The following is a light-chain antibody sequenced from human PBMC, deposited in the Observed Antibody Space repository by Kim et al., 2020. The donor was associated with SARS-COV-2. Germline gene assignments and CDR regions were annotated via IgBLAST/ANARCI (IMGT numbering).Light chain of an antibody. CDR2: GAS. J-gene: IGKJ1*01. CDR3: QHYGYSRT. CDR1: QSVRSSY. Sequence: LAPGERATLSCRARQSVRSSYLAWYQQKPGQAPRLLIYGASSRATGIPDRFSGSGSGTDFTLIITRLEPEDYAVYYCQHYGYSRTFGQGTKVEIK. V-gene: IGKV3-20*01.